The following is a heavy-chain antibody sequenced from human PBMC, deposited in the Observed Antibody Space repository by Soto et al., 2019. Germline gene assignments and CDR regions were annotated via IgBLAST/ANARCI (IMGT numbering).Heavy chain of an antibody. J-gene: IGHJ6*03. CDR3: ARPQCSSTSCYALYYYYMDV. Sequence: GESLKISCKGSGYSFTSYWIGWVRQMPGKGLEWMGIIYPGDSDTRYSPSFQGQVTISADKSISTAYLQWSSLKASDTAMYYCARPQCSSTSCYALYYYYMDVWGKGTTVTVSS. D-gene: IGHD2-2*01. V-gene: IGHV5-51*01. CDR1: GYSFTSYW. CDR2: IYPGDSDT.